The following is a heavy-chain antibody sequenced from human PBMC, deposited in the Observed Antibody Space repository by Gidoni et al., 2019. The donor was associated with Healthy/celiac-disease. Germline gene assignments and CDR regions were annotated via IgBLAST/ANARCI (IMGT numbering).Heavy chain of an antibody. J-gene: IGHJ5*02. CDR2: IKHDGSEK. V-gene: IGHV3-7*05. Sequence: EVQLVEAGGGLVQPGGSLRLACAASGFTFRSDWMSWVRQAPGKGLAWVANIKHDGSEKYYVDSVNGRFTISRYNAKNSLYLQMNSLRAEDTAVYYCARKYSSGWYFSSSNWFDPWGQGTLVTVSS. CDR1: GFTFRSDW. D-gene: IGHD6-19*01. CDR3: ARKYSSGWYFSSSNWFDP.